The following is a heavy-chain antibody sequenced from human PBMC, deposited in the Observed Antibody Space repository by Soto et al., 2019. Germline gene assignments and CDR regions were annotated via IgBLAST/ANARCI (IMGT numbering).Heavy chain of an antibody. V-gene: IGHV3-66*01. J-gene: IGHJ4*02. CDR3: ARTLGQQLVNYYFDY. D-gene: IGHD6-13*01. Sequence: GGSLRLSCAASGFTVSSKYMTWVRQAPGKGLEWVSLIQSGGSTYYADSVKGRFTISRDNSENTLYLQMNSLRAEDTAVYYCARTLGQQLVNYYFDYWGQGTLVTVSS. CDR1: GFTVSSKY. CDR2: IQSGGST.